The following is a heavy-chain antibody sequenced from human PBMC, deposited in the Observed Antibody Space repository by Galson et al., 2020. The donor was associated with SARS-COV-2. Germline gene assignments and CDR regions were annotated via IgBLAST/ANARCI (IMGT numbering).Heavy chain of an antibody. D-gene: IGHD5-18*01. Sequence: SETLSLTCSVSGDFTSSSTYFWGWVRQTPGKGLEWIGRISYSGTTSYNPSLKSRITVSVDTSKKQFSLRLSSVTAADTAVYYCARMFSPHGYGYKIARHFDHWAQGTLVTVSS. J-gene: IGHJ4*02. V-gene: IGHV4-39*01. CDR2: ISYSGTT. CDR3: ARMFSPHGYGYKIARHFDH. CDR1: GDFTSSSTYF.